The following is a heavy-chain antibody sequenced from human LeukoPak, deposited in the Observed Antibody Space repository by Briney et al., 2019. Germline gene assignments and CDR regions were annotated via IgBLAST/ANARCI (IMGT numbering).Heavy chain of an antibody. J-gene: IGHJ5*02. V-gene: IGHV4-38-2*02. CDR2: IYHSGST. CDR1: GYSISSGYY. CDR3: ATHGGSYPNWFDP. Sequence: PSETLSLTCTVSGYSISSGYYWGWIRQPPGKGLEWIGSIYHSGSTYYNPSLKSRVTISVDTSKNQFSLKLSSVTAADTAVYYCATHGGSYPNWFDPWGQGTLVTVSS. D-gene: IGHD2-15*01.